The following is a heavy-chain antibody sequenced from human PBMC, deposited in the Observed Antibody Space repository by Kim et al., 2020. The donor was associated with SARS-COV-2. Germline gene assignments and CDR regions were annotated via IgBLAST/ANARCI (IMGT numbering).Heavy chain of an antibody. CDR3: ARDLLRVIQLWPPVYYYYGMDV. CDR2: IIPIFGTA. CDR1: GGTFSSYA. V-gene: IGHV1-69*13. Sequence: SVKVSCKASGGTFSSYAISWVRQAPGQGLEWMGGIIPIFGTANYAQKFQGRVTITADESTSTAYMELSSLRSEDTAVYYCARDLLRVIQLWPPVYYYYGMDVWGQGTTVTVSS. D-gene: IGHD5-18*01. J-gene: IGHJ6*02.